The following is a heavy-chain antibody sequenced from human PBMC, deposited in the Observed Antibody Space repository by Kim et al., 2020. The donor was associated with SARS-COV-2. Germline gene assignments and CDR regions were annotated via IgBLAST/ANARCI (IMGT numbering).Heavy chain of an antibody. J-gene: IGHJ4*02. V-gene: IGHV3-30*01. CDR2: NE. D-gene: IGHD1-26*01. CDR3: ATNIVGATRDY. Sequence: NESYADSVKGRFTISRDNSKNTLDLQMNSLRAEDTAVYYCATNIVGATRDYWGQGALVTVSS.